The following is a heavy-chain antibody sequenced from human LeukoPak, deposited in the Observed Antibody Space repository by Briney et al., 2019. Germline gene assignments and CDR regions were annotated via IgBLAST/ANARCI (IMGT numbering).Heavy chain of an antibody. V-gene: IGHV1-69*05. CDR1: GGTFSSYA. D-gene: IGHD6-6*01. CDR3: ARVIAARPWWFDT. CDR2: IIPIFGTA. J-gene: IGHJ5*02. Sequence: SVKVSCKASGGTFSSYAISWVRQAPGQGLEWMGGIIPIFGTANYAQKFQGRVTITTDESTSTAYMELSSLRSEDTAVYYCARVIAARPWWFDTWGQGTLVTVSS.